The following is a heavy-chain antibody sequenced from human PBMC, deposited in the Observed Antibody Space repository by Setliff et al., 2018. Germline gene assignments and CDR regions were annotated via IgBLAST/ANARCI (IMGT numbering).Heavy chain of an antibody. Sequence: GASVKVSCKASGYTFTSYAMHWVRQAPGQRLEWMGWINAGNGNTKYSQKFQGRVTITRNTSISTAYMELSSLRSEDTAVYYCARRGLGYDFWSGYYTMYYFDYWGQGTLVTVSS. CDR1: GYTFTSYA. CDR2: INAGNGNT. V-gene: IGHV1-3*01. D-gene: IGHD3-3*01. J-gene: IGHJ4*02. CDR3: ARRGLGYDFWSGYYTMYYFDY.